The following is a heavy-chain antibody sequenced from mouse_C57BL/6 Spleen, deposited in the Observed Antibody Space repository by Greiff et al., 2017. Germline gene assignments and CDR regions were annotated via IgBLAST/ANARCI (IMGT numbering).Heavy chain of an antibody. CDR2: INPNNGGT. V-gene: IGHV1-22*01. CDR3: ARGTGTTVDY. CDR1: GYTFTDYN. D-gene: IGHD1-1*01. J-gene: IGHJ2*01. Sequence: EVQLVESGPELVKPGASVKMSCKASGYTFTDYNMHWVKQSHGKSLEWIGYINPNNGGTSYNQKFKGKATLTVNKSSSTAYMELRSLTSEDSAVYYCARGTGTTVDYWGQGTTLTVSS.